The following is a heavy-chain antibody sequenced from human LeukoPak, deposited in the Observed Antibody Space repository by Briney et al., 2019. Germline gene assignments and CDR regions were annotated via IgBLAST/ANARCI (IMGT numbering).Heavy chain of an antibody. V-gene: IGHV1-2*02. J-gene: IGHJ5*01. CDR2: INPNIGDA. CDR3: ARMALDGGDSIGFDS. D-gene: IGHD2-21*02. CDR1: RYTFTDYF. Sequence: ASVKVSCKASRYTFTDYFIHWVRQAPGQGLDWMGWINPNIGDASYAQKFQDRVTMTRDRSINTAYMELSRLTSDDTAVYYCARMALDGGDSIGFDSWGQGTLVTVSS.